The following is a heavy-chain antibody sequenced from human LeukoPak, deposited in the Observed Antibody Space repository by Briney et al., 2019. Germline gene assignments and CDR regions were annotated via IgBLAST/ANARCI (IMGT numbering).Heavy chain of an antibody. CDR2: INNSGGDT. CDR1: GFSLSSYA. V-gene: IGHV3-23*01. J-gene: IGHJ4*02. Sequence: AGGSLRLSCAASGFSLSSYAMTWVRQAPGKGLEWVSTINNSGGDTNYADSVKGRFTVSRDNSKNTLYLQMNSLRAEDTAVYYCARDLYRRAFDYWGQGTLVTVSS. D-gene: IGHD1-26*01. CDR3: ARDLYRRAFDY.